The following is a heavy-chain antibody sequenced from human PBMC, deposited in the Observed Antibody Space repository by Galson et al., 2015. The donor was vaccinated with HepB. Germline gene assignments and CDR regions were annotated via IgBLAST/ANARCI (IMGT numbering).Heavy chain of an antibody. CDR3: STDWGKAVSGTWWFDH. V-gene: IGHV3-48*03. J-gene: IGHJ5*02. CDR2: IISGGGTI. D-gene: IGHD6-19*01. Sequence: SVKLSCAASGFTFSSYGMNWVRQSPEKGLEWVSYIISGGGTIYYADSLKGRFTITRDNTKNSLYLQMTSLRVEDTGVYYCSTDWGKAVSGTWWFDHWGQGTLVTVSS. CDR1: GFTFSSYG.